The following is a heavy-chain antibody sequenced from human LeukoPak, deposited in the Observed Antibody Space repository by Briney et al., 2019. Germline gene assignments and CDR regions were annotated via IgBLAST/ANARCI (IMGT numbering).Heavy chain of an antibody. CDR3: ARGDFCSKSNCYLRPMDV. CDR2: IYYSGST. J-gene: IGHJ6*03. Sequence: SETLSLTCTVSGGSISDYYWNWIRQPPGKGLERIGYIYYSGSTTYNPSLKSRVTMSVDTAKNQFSLRVRSVTAADTAVYYCARGDFCSKSNCYLRPMDVWGKGTTVTVSS. CDR1: GGSISDYY. D-gene: IGHD3-3*01. V-gene: IGHV4-59*01.